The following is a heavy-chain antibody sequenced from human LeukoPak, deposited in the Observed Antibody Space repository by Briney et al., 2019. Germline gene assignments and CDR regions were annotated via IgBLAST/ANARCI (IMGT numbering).Heavy chain of an antibody. CDR1: GGSISSYY. V-gene: IGHV4-59*01. J-gene: IGHJ6*02. CDR2: IYYSGST. CDR3: ARDGGSYRDPDYYYYGMDV. D-gene: IGHD1-26*01. Sequence: PSETLSLTCTVSGGSISSYYWSWIRQPPGKGLEWIGYIYYSGSTNYNPSLKSRVTISVDTSKNQFSLKLSSVTAADTAVYYCARDGGSYRDPDYYYYGMDVWGQGTTVTVSS.